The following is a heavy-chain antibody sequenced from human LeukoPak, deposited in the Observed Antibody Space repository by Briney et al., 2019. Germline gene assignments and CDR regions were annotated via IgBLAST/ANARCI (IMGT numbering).Heavy chain of an antibody. D-gene: IGHD6-13*01. CDR1: GYTFTSYG. CDR3: ARVVGLTGYSSSWYSGYYYYMDV. V-gene: IGHV1-69*06. Sequence: SVKVSCKASGYTFTSYGISWVRQAPGQGLEWMGGIIPIFGTTNYAQKFQDRVTITADKSTSTAYMELSSLRSEDTAVYYCARVVGLTGYSSSWYSGYYYYMDVWGKETTVTVSS. J-gene: IGHJ6*03. CDR2: IIPIFGTT.